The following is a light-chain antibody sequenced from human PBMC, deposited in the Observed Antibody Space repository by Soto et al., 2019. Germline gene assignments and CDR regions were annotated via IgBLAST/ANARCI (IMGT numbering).Light chain of an antibody. CDR1: SSNIGSNY. CDR2: RNN. V-gene: IGLV1-47*01. CDR3: AAWDDSLSVRV. J-gene: IGLJ3*02. Sequence: QSVLPQPPSASGTPGQRVTISCSGSSSNIGSNYVYWYQQLPGTAPKLLIYRNNQRPSGVPDRVSGSKSGTSASLAISGLRSEDEADYYCAAWDDSLSVRVFGGGTPVTVL.